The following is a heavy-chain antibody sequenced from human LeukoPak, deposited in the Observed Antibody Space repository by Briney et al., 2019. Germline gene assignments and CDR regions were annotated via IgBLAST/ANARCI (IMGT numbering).Heavy chain of an antibody. CDR3: ARKTDSSGSGDY. CDR2: ISSSGSTI. CDR1: GFTFSDYY. D-gene: IGHD3-22*01. V-gene: IGHV3-11*01. J-gene: IGHJ4*02. Sequence: GGSLSLSCAASGFTFSDYYMSWIRQAPGKGLEWVSYISSSGSTIYYADSVKGRFTISRDASKNTLFLQMNSLRADDTAVYYCARKTDSSGSGDYWGQGTLVTVSS.